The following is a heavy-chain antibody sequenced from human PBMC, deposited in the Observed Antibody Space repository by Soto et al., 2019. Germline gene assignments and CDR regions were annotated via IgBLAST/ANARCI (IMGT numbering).Heavy chain of an antibody. CDR3: VRYGVAAAY. CDR2: MNPNSGTT. J-gene: IGHJ4*01. Sequence: AASVKVSCKASGYTFTTHNINWVRQATGQGLEWMGWMNPNSGTTGYAQKFQDRITLTRDTPKTTAYMELSSLTSDDTAVYFCVRYGVAAAYWGQGTQVTVSS. V-gene: IGHV1-8*02. CDR1: GYTFTTHN. D-gene: IGHD2-8*01.